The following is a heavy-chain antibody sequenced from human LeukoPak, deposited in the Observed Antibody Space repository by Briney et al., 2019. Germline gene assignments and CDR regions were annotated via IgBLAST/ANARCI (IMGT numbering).Heavy chain of an antibody. V-gene: IGHV3-9*03. J-gene: IGHJ3*02. CDR2: ISWNSGRT. Sequence: GRSLRLSCTAPGFTFDDYAMHWVRQVPGKGLEWVSGISWNSGRTDYADSVKGRFTISRDNAKNSLYLQMNSVRAEDMALYYCAKDMGYSSTGAFDIWGQGTMVSVSS. D-gene: IGHD6-19*01. CDR1: GFTFDDYA. CDR3: AKDMGYSSTGAFDI.